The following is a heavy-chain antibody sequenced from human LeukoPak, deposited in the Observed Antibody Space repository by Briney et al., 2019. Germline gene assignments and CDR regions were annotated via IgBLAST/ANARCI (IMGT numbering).Heavy chain of an antibody. Sequence: GGSLRLSCAASGFTFSSYEMNWVRQAPGKGLEWLAYTSSRGNTKYYANSVRGRFTISRDNAQRSLYLQMNSLRAEDTAVYYCAKGSGINHYHWIDPWGQGTLVTVSS. CDR1: GFTFSSYE. CDR2: TSSRGNTK. CDR3: AKGSGINHYHWIDP. V-gene: IGHV3-48*03. D-gene: IGHD1-14*01. J-gene: IGHJ5*02.